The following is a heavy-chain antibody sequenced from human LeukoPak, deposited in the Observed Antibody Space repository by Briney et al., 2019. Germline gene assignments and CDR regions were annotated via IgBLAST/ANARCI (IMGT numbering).Heavy chain of an antibody. Sequence: GGSLRLSCAASGFTLSRYWMSWVRQAPGKGLEWVANINEDGGERHYVDTVKGRFTISRDNAKNSLYLQMNSLRAEDTAVYYCARGGNLENWGRGTLVTVSS. CDR3: ARGGNLEN. CDR2: INEDGGER. D-gene: IGHD1-14*01. J-gene: IGHJ4*02. V-gene: IGHV3-7*01. CDR1: GFTLSRYW.